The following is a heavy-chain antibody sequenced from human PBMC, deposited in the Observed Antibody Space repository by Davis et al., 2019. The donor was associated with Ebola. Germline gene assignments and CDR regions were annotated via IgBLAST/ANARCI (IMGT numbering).Heavy chain of an antibody. CDR2: MSFDGFSK. CDR1: GFNFGGAV. J-gene: IGHJ4*02. V-gene: IGHV3-30*10. Sequence: PGGSLRLSCAASGFNFGGAVMHWVRQGPGKGLEWVAGMSFDGFSKYYIDSVKGRFTISRDDSKNTLYLQMNSLRVKDTAMYYCAREGYSSGRAPAFDSWGQGTLVSVSS. D-gene: IGHD3-22*01. CDR3: AREGYSSGRAPAFDS.